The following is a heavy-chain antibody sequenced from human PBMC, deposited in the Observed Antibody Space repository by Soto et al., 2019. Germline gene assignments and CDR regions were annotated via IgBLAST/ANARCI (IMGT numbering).Heavy chain of an antibody. Sequence: SVKVACKASGGTFSSYAISWVRQAPGQGLEWMGGIIPIFGTANYAQKFQGRVTITADESTSTAYLQMNSLRTEDTALYYCATAPIRHSWNDGLGYWGQGTLVTVSS. D-gene: IGHD1-20*01. CDR3: ATAPIRHSWNDGLGY. V-gene: IGHV1-69*13. CDR1: GGTFSSYA. CDR2: IIPIFGTA. J-gene: IGHJ4*02.